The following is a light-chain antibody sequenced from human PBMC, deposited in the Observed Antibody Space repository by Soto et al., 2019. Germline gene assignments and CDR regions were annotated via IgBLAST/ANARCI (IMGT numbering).Light chain of an antibody. CDR1: QSLVSSDGNTY. CDR2: KVS. V-gene: IGKV2-30*01. J-gene: IGKJ2*01. CDR3: MQATHSYT. Sequence: DVVMTQSPLSLPVTLGQPASISCRSSQSLVSSDGNTYLNWFQQRPGQSPRRLIYKVSNRDSGVPDRFRGSGSGTDFTLKISRVEAEDVGVYYCMQATHSYTFGQGTKLEIK.